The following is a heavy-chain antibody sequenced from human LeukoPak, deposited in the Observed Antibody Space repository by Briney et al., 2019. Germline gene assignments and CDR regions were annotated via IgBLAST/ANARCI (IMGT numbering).Heavy chain of an antibody. V-gene: IGHV3-48*01. CDR1: GFTFSSYS. CDR3: ARGLRPGYYYGMDV. D-gene: IGHD5/OR15-5a*01. Sequence: PGGSLRLSCAASGFTFSSYSMNWVRQAPGKGLEWVSYISSSSSTIYYADSVKGRFTISRDNAKNSLYLQMNSLRAEDTAVYYCARGLRPGYYYGMDVWGQGTTVTVSS. CDR2: ISSSSSTI. J-gene: IGHJ6*02.